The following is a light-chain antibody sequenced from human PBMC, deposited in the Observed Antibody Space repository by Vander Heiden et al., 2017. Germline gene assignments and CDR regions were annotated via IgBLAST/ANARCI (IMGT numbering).Light chain of an antibody. CDR2: GAS. CDR3: QQYNNWQPGP. Sequence: EIVMTQSPATLSVSPGERATLSCRASQSVSSNLAWYQQKPGQAPRLLIYGASTRATGIPARFSGSGSGTEFTLTISSLQSEDFAVYYCQQYNNWQPGPFGQGTKVEIK. J-gene: IGKJ1*01. CDR1: QSVSSN. V-gene: IGKV3-15*01.